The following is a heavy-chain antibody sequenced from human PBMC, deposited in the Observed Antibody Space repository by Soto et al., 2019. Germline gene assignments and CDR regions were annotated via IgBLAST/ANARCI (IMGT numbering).Heavy chain of an antibody. CDR2: IYYSGST. Sequence: XATLSLTCTVSGASISSSSYYWSWIRQPPGKGLEWIGSIYYSGSTYYNPSLKSRVTISVDTSKNQFSLKLSSVTAADTAVYYCARHHSGSYRHFDYWGQGTLVTVSS. CDR1: GASISSSSYY. CDR3: ARHHSGSYRHFDY. J-gene: IGHJ4*02. D-gene: IGHD1-26*01. V-gene: IGHV4-39*01.